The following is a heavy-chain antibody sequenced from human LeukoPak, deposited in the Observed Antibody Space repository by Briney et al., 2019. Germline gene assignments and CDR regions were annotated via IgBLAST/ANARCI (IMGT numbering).Heavy chain of an antibody. J-gene: IGHJ5*02. Sequence: GGSLRLSCAASGFTFSSYWMHWVRQAPGKGLVWVSRINSDGSSTSYADSVKGRFTISRDNAKNTLYLQMNSLRAEDTAVYYCARYDRYCSSTSCYNKYNWFDPWGQGTLVTVSS. CDR3: ARYDRYCSSTSCYNKYNWFDP. CDR2: INSDGSST. D-gene: IGHD2-2*02. V-gene: IGHV3-74*01. CDR1: GFTFSSYW.